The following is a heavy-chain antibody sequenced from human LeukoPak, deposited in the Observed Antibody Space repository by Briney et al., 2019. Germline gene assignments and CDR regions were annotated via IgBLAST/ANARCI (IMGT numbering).Heavy chain of an antibody. J-gene: IGHJ4*02. Sequence: SVKVSCKASGGTFSSYAISWVRQAPGQGLEWMGGIIPIFGTANYAQKFRGRVTITADKYMELSSLRSEDTAVYYCARDNDSRDPPHFDYWGQGTLVTVSS. V-gene: IGHV1-69*06. D-gene: IGHD3-16*01. CDR1: GGTFSSYA. CDR3: ARDNDSRDPPHFDY. CDR2: IIPIFGTA.